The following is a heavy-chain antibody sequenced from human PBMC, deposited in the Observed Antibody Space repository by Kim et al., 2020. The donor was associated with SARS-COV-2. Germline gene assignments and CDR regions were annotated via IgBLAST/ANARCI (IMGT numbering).Heavy chain of an antibody. V-gene: IGHV6-1*01. CDR2: TYYRSKWYN. D-gene: IGHD3-9*01. Sequence: SQTLSLSCAISGDSVSSNSAAWNWIRQSPSRGLEWLGRTYYRSKWYNDYAVSVKSRITINPDTSKNQFSLQLNSVTPEDTAVYYCAREQGYDILTGYYGPHAFDIWGQGTMVTVSS. J-gene: IGHJ3*02. CDR1: GDSVSSNSAA. CDR3: AREQGYDILTGYYGPHAFDI.